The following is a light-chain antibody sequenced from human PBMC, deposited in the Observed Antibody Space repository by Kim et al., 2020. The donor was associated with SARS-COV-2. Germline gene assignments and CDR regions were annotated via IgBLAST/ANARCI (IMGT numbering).Light chain of an antibody. V-gene: IGLV6-57*01. CDR2: EDH. CDR1: SGCIVSDF. Sequence: NFMLTQSHSVSESPGKTVIISCTRSSGCIVSDFVQWFQQRPGSSPTTVIYEDHKRPSGVPDRFSGSVDSSSNSASLTISGLRAEDEADYYCQSYDDNIWVFGGGTQLTVL. CDR3: QSYDDNIWV. J-gene: IGLJ3*02.